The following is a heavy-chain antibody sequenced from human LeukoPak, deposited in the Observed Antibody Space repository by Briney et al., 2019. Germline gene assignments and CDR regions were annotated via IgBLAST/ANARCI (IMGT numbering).Heavy chain of an antibody. CDR3: ARDLGSIAVAEDY. CDR2: INPSGGST. D-gene: IGHD6-19*01. CDR1: GYTFTGYY. V-gene: IGHV1-46*01. J-gene: IGHJ4*02. Sequence: ASVKVSCKASGYTFTGYYMHWVRQAPGQGLEWMGIINPSGGSTSYAQKFQGRVTMTRDMSTSTVYMELSSLRSEDTAVYYCARDLGSIAVAEDYWGQGTLVTVSS.